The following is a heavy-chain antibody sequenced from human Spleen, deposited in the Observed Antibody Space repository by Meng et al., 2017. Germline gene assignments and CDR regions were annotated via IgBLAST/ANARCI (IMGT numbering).Heavy chain of an antibody. CDR3: TTDLPFTEGGVIAT. Sequence: GGSLRLSCAASGFYFSNAWMSWVRQAPGKGLEWVGRIISKVNGETTDFAAPVKGKFTISRDGPENTLYLQMNSLKTEDTAVSYCTTDLPFTEGGVIATWGQATLVTVSS. D-gene: IGHD3-16*02. CDR1: GFYFSNAW. J-gene: IGHJ5*02. CDR2: IISKVNGETT. V-gene: IGHV3-15*01.